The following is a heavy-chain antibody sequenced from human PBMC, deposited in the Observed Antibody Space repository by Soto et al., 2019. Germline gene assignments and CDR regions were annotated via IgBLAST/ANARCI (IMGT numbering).Heavy chain of an antibody. CDR2: ISGGGTSM. V-gene: IGHV3-11*01. CDR3: TRAKQMATILDY. CDR1: GFPFDNTY. J-gene: IGHJ4*02. D-gene: IGHD6-13*01. Sequence: PVGSLRLSCTASGFPFDNTYMSWVRQAPGKGLEWVSHISGGGTSMYSDSARDRFTISRDNAKNSLYLQMNSLTAEETAVYYCTRAKQMATILDYWGQGALVTVSS.